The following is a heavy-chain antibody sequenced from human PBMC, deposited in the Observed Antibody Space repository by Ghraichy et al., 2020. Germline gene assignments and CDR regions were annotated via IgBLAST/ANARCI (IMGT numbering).Heavy chain of an antibody. CDR2: IYYSGST. CDR1: GGSISSYY. J-gene: IGHJ6*02. CDR3: ARGVWSGYWGGPYGMDV. Sequence: SETLSLTCTVSGGSISSYYWSWIRQPPGKGLEWIGYIYYSGSTNYNPSLKSRVTISVDTSKNQFSLKLSSVTAADTAVYYCARGVWSGYWGGPYGMDVWGQGTTVTVSS. D-gene: IGHD3-3*01. V-gene: IGHV4-59*01.